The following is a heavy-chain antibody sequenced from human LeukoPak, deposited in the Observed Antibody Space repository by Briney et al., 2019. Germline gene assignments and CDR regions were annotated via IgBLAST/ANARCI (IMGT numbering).Heavy chain of an antibody. CDR2: INPSGGGT. J-gene: IGHJ6*02. CDR3: ARDWGEYYDSSGYYYLLYGMDV. V-gene: IGHV1-46*01. Sequence: GASVKVSCKASGYTFAGYYMHWVRQAPGQGLEWTGIINPSGGGTSYAQKFQGRVTMTRDTSTSTVYMELSSLRSEDTAVYYCARDWGEYYDSSGYYYLLYGMDVWGQGTTVTVSS. CDR1: GYTFAGYY. D-gene: IGHD3-22*01.